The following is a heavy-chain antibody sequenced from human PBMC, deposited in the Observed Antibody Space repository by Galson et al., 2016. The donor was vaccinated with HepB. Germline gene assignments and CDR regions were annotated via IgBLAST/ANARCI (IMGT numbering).Heavy chain of an antibody. CDR2: INPNSGGT. J-gene: IGHJ3*02. Sequence: SVKVSCKASGYTFTGYYMHWVRQAPGQGLEWMGWINPNSGGTNYAQKFQDRVTMTRDTSISTAYMELSSLRSDDTAVYYCATKVSGWHWLVPHPFDIWGQGTMVTVSS. CDR3: ATKVSGWHWLVPHPFDI. CDR1: GYTFTGYY. D-gene: IGHD6-19*01. V-gene: IGHV1-2*02.